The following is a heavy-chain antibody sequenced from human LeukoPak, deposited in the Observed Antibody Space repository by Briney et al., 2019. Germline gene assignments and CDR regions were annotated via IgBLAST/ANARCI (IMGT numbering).Heavy chain of an antibody. CDR2: IKQDGSEK. D-gene: IGHD4-17*01. CDR1: GFTFSSYW. CDR3: ATSTTTVTKTPLDY. Sequence: GGSLRLSCAASGFTFSSYWMSWVRQAPGKGLEWVANIKQDGSEKYYVDSVKGRFTISRDNAKNSLYLQMNSLRAEDTAVYYCATSTTTVTKTPLDYWGQGTLVTVSS. J-gene: IGHJ4*02. V-gene: IGHV3-7*01.